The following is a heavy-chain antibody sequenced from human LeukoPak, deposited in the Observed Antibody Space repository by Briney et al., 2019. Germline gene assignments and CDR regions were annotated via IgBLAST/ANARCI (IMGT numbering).Heavy chain of an antibody. J-gene: IGHJ4*02. Sequence: SETLSLSCTVSGGPISSGIYYWGWIRQPPGKGLEWIGTIYYSGSTYYNPSLRSRLTISVDTSKNQFSLKLSSVTAADTAVYYCARHPRLPHYFDYWGQGSLVTVSS. V-gene: IGHV4-39*01. D-gene: IGHD2-21*02. CDR1: GGPISSGIYY. CDR3: ARHPRLPHYFDY. CDR2: IYYSGST.